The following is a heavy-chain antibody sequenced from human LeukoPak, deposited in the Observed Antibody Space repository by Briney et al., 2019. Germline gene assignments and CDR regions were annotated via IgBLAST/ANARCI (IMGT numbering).Heavy chain of an antibody. CDR3: AKRGGSFIGYFDY. D-gene: IGHD1-26*01. J-gene: IGHJ4*02. CDR2: IRYDGSVK. Sequence: GGSLRLSCAASGFTFSSYWMSWVRQAPGKGLEWVAFIRYDGSVKFYADSVKGRFTIYRDNSKNTLYLQMNSLSAEDTAVYYCAKRGGSFIGYFDYWGQGTLVTVSS. CDR1: GFTFSSYW. V-gene: IGHV3-30*02.